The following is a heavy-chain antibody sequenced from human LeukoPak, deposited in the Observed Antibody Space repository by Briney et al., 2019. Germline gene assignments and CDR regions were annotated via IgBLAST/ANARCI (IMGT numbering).Heavy chain of an antibody. Sequence: SVTVSYMASGGTFNIYAISWVRQAPGQGGEWMGRIIPILGIANYAQKFQGRVTITAGKATSTAYMELSSLRSEDTAVYYCARDKVGATSSLDYWGQGTLVTVSS. CDR3: ARDKVGATSSLDY. D-gene: IGHD1-26*01. CDR2: IIPILGIA. J-gene: IGHJ4*02. V-gene: IGHV1-69*04. CDR1: GGTFNIYA.